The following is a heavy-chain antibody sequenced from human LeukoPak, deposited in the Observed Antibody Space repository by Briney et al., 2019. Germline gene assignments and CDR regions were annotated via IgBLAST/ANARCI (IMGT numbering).Heavy chain of an antibody. Sequence: PGGSLRLSCAASGFTFSTYTMNWVRQAPGKGLEWVSSISVSSSYIYYAGSVKGRFTISRDNAKNSLYPHMNSLRVEDTAVYFCTRDGKDCSSTSCSADYWGQGTLVTVSS. CDR3: TRDGKDCSSTSCSADY. CDR1: GFTFSTYT. CDR2: ISVSSSYI. V-gene: IGHV3-21*01. J-gene: IGHJ4*02. D-gene: IGHD2-2*01.